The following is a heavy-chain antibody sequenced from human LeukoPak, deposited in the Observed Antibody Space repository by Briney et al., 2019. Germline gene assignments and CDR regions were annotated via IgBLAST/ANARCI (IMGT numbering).Heavy chain of an antibody. CDR2: TYYRSKWYN. D-gene: IGHD5-12*01. Sequence: SETPSLTCVISGDSVSSNSAAWNWIRQSPSRGLEWLGRTYYRSKWYNDYAVSVRSRITISPDTSKNQFSLHLNSVTPEDTAVYYCVRDSGYGLDAFDIWDQGTMVTVSS. CDR3: VRDSGYGLDAFDI. CDR1: GDSVSSNSAA. V-gene: IGHV6-1*01. J-gene: IGHJ3*02.